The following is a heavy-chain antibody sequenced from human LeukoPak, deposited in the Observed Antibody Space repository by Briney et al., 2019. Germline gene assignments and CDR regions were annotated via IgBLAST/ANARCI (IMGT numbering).Heavy chain of an antibody. Sequence: GGSLRLSCAASGFTFSSYGMHWVRQAPGKGLEWVAFIRYDGSNKYYADSVKGRFTISRDNSKNTLYLQMNSLRAEDTAVYYCARALTLGYCSSTSCSPEDYYYMDVWGKGTTVTVSS. CDR1: GFTFSSYG. V-gene: IGHV3-30*02. CDR3: ARALTLGYCSSTSCSPEDYYYMDV. CDR2: IRYDGSNK. D-gene: IGHD2-2*01. J-gene: IGHJ6*03.